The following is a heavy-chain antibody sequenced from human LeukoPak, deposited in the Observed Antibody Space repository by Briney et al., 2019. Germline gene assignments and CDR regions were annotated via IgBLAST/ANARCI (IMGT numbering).Heavy chain of an antibody. Sequence: GGSLRLSCAASGFSFNSYAMSWVRQAPGKGLEWVSAINNDGDSKYSADSVKGRFTVSRDNSKNTLYLQMNSLRAEDAAVYYCAQQVGYCSSGNCYFTYWGQGTLVTVSS. D-gene: IGHD2-15*01. CDR3: AQQVGYCSSGNCYFTY. CDR1: GFSFNSYA. CDR2: INNDGDSK. J-gene: IGHJ1*01. V-gene: IGHV3-23*01.